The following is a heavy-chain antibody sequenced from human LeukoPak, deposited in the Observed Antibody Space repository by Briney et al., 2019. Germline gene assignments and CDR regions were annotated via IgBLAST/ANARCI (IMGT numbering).Heavy chain of an antibody. Sequence: SETLSLTCTVSGGSISSYYWSWIRQPPGKGLEWIGYIYYSGSTNYNPSLKSRVTISVDTSKNQFSLKLSSVTAADTAVYYCARERVELLESLYYYYMDVWGKGTTVTVSS. V-gene: IGHV4-59*01. CDR2: IYYSGST. J-gene: IGHJ6*03. CDR3: ARERVELLESLYYYYMDV. CDR1: GGSISSYY. D-gene: IGHD1-7*01.